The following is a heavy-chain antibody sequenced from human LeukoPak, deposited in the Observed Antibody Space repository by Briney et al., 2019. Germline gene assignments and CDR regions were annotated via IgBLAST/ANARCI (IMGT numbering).Heavy chain of an antibody. Sequence: PGGSLRLSCAASGFTFSSYWMHWVRQAPGKGLVWVSRINSDGSSTSYADSVKGRFTISRDNAKNTLYLQMNSLRAEDTAVYYCARGGELLWFGEFYYFDYWGQGTLVTVSS. J-gene: IGHJ4*02. CDR3: ARGGELLWFGEFYYFDY. CDR1: GFTFSSYW. CDR2: INSDGSST. D-gene: IGHD3-10*01. V-gene: IGHV3-74*01.